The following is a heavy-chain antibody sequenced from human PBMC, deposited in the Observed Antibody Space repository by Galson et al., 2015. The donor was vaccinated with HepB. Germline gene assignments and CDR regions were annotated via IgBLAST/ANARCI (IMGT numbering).Heavy chain of an antibody. CDR1: GFTFSSYA. CDR2: ISYDGSNK. V-gene: IGHV3-30-3*01. Sequence: SLRLSCAASGFTFSSYAMHWVRQAPGKGLEWVAVISYDGSNKYYADSVKGRFTISRDNSKNTLHLQMNSLRAEDTAVYYCASPLPDDPTPVDYWGQGTLVTVSS. J-gene: IGHJ4*02. CDR3: ASPLPDDPTPVDY.